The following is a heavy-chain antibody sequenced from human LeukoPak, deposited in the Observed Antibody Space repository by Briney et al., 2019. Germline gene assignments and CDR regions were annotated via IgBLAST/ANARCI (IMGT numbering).Heavy chain of an antibody. D-gene: IGHD2-21*02. CDR2: SGST. J-gene: IGHJ4*02. V-gene: IGHV4-59*01. Sequence: SETLSLTCTVSGDSISSDYWSWIRQPPGKGLEWIGYSGSTNYNPSLKSRVTISVDTAKNQFSLKLTSVTTADTAVYFCARAGDTVYYFDYWGQGTLVIVSA. CDR3: ARAGDTVYYFDY. CDR1: GDSISSDY.